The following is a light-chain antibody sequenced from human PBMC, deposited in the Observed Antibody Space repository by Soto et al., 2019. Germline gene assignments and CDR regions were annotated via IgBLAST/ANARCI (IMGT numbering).Light chain of an antibody. V-gene: IGKV3-20*01. J-gene: IGKJ4*01. CDR2: GAS. Sequence: ENVLTQSPGTLSVSAGERATLSCMASQSVSGNYLAWYQQKPGQAPRLLIYGASRRATGIPDRFSGSGSGTDFTLTISSLEPEDFAVYNCQQYGSSPLTFGGGTKVDIK. CDR1: QSVSGNY. CDR3: QQYGSSPLT.